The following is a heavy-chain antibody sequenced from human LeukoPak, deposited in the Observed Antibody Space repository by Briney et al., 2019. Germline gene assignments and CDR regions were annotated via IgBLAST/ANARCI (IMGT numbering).Heavy chain of an antibody. Sequence: SETLSLTCTVSGGSISSSSYYWGWIRQPPGKGLEWIGSIYYSGSTYYNPSLKSRVTISVDTSKNQFSLKLSSVTAADTAVYYCARDGSYNDAFDIWGQGTMVTVSS. D-gene: IGHD1-1*01. CDR1: GGSISSSSYY. CDR2: IYYSGST. V-gene: IGHV4-39*07. CDR3: ARDGSYNDAFDI. J-gene: IGHJ3*02.